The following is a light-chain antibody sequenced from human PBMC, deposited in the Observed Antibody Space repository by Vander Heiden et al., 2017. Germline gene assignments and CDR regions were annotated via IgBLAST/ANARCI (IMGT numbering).Light chain of an antibody. J-gene: IGKJ4*01. V-gene: IGKV3-11*01. CDR2: DAS. CDR1: QSVSSY. Sequence: EIVLTQSPETLSLSPGERATLSCRASQSVSSYLAWYQQKPGQAPRLLIYDASNRATGIPARFSGSGSGTDFTLTISSLEPEDFAVYYCQQRSNWPLTFGGGTKVEIK. CDR3: QQRSNWPLT.